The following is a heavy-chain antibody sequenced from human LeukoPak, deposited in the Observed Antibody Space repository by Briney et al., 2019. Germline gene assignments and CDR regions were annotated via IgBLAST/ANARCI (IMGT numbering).Heavy chain of an antibody. CDR3: ATRLDSTSISGSQIDY. CDR1: GYTLTELS. Sequence: APVKVSCKVSGYTLTELSMHWVRQAPGKGLEWMGGFDPEDGETIYAQKFQGRVTMTEDTSTDTAYMELSSLRSEDTAVYYCATRLDSTSISGSQIDYWGQGTLVTVSS. D-gene: IGHD1-26*01. J-gene: IGHJ4*02. V-gene: IGHV1-24*01. CDR2: FDPEDGET.